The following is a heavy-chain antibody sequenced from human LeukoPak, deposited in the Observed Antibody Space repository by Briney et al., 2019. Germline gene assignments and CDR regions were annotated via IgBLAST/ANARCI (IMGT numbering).Heavy chain of an antibody. CDR1: GFTFSSYG. V-gene: IGHV3-48*01. CDR3: ARDRGLERRLDY. Sequence: GGSLRLSCAASGFTFSSYGMHWVRQAPGKGLEWVSGISWNSGSIGYADSVKGRFTISRDNAKNSLYLQMNSLRAEDTAVYYCARDRGLERRLDYWGQGTLVTVSS. D-gene: IGHD1-1*01. CDR2: ISWNSGSI. J-gene: IGHJ4*02.